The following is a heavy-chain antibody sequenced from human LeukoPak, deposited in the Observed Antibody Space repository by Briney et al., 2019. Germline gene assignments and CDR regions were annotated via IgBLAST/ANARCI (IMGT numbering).Heavy chain of an antibody. V-gene: IGHV1-69*13. J-gene: IGHJ4*02. Sequence: SVKVSSKASGGTFTSYAISWVRQAPGQGGERMGGIIPIFGTANYAQKFQGRVTITADESTSTAYMELSSLRSEDTAVYYCARGRDTAIEFDYWGQGTLVTVSS. CDR2: IIPIFGTA. CDR3: ARGRDTAIEFDY. CDR1: GGTFTSYA. D-gene: IGHD5-18*01.